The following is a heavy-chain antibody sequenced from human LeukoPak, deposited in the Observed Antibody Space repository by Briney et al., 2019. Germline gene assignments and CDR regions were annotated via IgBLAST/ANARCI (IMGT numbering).Heavy chain of an antibody. J-gene: IGHJ5*02. D-gene: IGHD3-10*01. CDR2: IYYSGST. V-gene: IGHV4-59*01. CDR1: GGSISCYY. Sequence: SETLSLTCTVSGGSISCYYWSWIRQPPGKGLEWIGYIYYSGSTNYNPSLKSRVTISVDTSKNQFSLKLSSVTAADTAVYYCARGSLRDYGSGSYYNVGDWFDPWGQGTLVTVSS. CDR3: ARGSLRDYGSGSYYNVGDWFDP.